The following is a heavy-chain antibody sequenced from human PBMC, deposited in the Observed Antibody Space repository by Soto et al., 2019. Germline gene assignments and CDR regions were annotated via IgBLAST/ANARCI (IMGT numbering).Heavy chain of an antibody. V-gene: IGHV4-4*02. CDR1: GGSINSNW. CDR3: ATYLTPYTFDY. CDR2: IFHSGTV. Sequence: PSETLSLTCAVSGGSINSNWWSWVRQPPGEGLEWIGEIFHSGTVRYNPSLKSRATMSVDKSKNQLSLKVTSVTAADTAVYYCATYLTPYTFDYVGLGTLLTVSS. J-gene: IGHJ4*02. D-gene: IGHD2-2*02.